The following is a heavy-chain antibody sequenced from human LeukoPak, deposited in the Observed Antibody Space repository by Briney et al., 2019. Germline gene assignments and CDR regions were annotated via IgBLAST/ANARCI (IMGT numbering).Heavy chain of an antibody. V-gene: IGHV1-2*06. CDR2: INPNSGGT. D-gene: IGHD3-22*01. J-gene: IGHJ4*02. Sequence: ASVKVSCKASGYTFTGYYMHWVRQAPGQGLEWMGRINPNSGGTNYAQKFQGRVTMTRDTSISTAYMELSRLRSDDTAVYYCARGSYYDSSGYNCWGQGTLVTVSS. CDR1: GYTFTGYY. CDR3: ARGSYYDSSGYNC.